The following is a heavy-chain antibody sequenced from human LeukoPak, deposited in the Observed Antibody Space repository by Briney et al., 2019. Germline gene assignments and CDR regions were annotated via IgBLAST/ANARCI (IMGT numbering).Heavy chain of an antibody. CDR1: GYTFTGYY. CDR3: ARDSGLAGVGDY. CDR2: INPNSGGT. Sequence: GASVKVSCKASGYTFTGYYMHWVRQAPGQGLEWMGWINPNSGGTNYAQKFQGRVTMTRDTSISTAYMELSRLRSGDTAVYYCARDSGLAGVGDYWGQGTLVTVSS. D-gene: IGHD2-15*01. J-gene: IGHJ4*02. V-gene: IGHV1-2*02.